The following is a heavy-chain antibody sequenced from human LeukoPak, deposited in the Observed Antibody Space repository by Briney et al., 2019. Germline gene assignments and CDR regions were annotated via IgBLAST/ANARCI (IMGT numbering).Heavy chain of an antibody. CDR3: ARIGIVPFDY. D-gene: IGHD3-22*01. CDR2: IYYSGST. J-gene: IGHJ4*02. CDR1: GGSISSYY. Sequence: PSETLSLTGTVSGGSISSYYWSWIRQPPGKGLEWIGYIYYSGSTNYNPSLKSRVTISVDTSKNQFSLKLSSVTAADTAVYYCARIGIVPFDYWGQGTLVTVSS. V-gene: IGHV4-59*12.